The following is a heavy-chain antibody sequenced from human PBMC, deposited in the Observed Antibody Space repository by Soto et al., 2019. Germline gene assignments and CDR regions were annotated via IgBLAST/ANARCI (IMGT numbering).Heavy chain of an antibody. Sequence: QVQLVQSGAEVKKPGSSVKVSCKASVGTFSSYTISWVRQAPGQGLEWMGRIIPILGIANYAQKFQGRVTITADKATSTAYMELSRLRSEDTAVYYCARDAADIVVVPAAPGLDYWGQGTLVTVSS. CDR2: IIPILGIA. CDR1: VGTFSSYT. CDR3: ARDAADIVVVPAAPGLDY. D-gene: IGHD2-2*01. J-gene: IGHJ4*02. V-gene: IGHV1-69*08.